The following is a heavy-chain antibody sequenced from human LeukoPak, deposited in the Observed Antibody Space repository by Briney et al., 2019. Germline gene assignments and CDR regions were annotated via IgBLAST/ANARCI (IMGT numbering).Heavy chain of an antibody. CDR1: GGSISSYY. J-gene: IGHJ5*02. D-gene: IGHD3-22*01. CDR2: IYYSGST. Sequence: SKTLSLTCTVSGGSISSYYWSWIRQPPGKGLEWIGSIYYSGSTYYNPSLKSRATISVDTSKNQFSLKLSSVTAADTAVYYCARDLNNYYDSSGPRWFDPWGQGTLVTVSS. CDR3: ARDLNNYYDSSGPRWFDP. V-gene: IGHV4-59*12.